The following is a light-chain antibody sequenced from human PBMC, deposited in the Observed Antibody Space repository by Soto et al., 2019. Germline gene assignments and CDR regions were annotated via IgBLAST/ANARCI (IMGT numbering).Light chain of an antibody. Sequence: DVVMPQSPLSLPVTLGQPASISCRSSQSLVYSDGNTYLSWFQQRPGQSPRRLIYKVSNRDSGVRGSFSGSGSGSEFTLDISRLGAEYVGVYDCMRCTHPYSLGQGTKLEIK. CDR2: KVS. CDR1: QSLVYSDGNTY. J-gene: IGKJ2*03. V-gene: IGKV2-30*01. CDR3: MRCTHPYS.